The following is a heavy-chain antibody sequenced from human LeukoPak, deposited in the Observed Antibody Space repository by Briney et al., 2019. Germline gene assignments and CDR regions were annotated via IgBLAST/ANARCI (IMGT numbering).Heavy chain of an antibody. CDR2: ISWNSGSI. CDR3: AKSKGYSSGWPGPFDY. Sequence: GGSLRLSCAASGFTFDDYAMHWVRQAPGKGLEWVSGISWNSGSIGYADSVKGRFTISRDNAKNSLYLRMNSLRAEDMALYYCAKSKGYSSGWPGPFDYWGQGTLVTVSS. CDR1: GFTFDDYA. V-gene: IGHV3-9*03. D-gene: IGHD6-19*01. J-gene: IGHJ4*02.